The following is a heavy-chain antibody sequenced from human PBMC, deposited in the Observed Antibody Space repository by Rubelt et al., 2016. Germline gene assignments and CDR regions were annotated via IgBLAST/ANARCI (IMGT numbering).Heavy chain of an antibody. CDR3: TRGFLKTGMDV. V-gene: IGHV4-39*02. CDR1: GCSISRAVYY. Sequence: QLQLQESGPGLVKASETLSLTCSASGCSISRAVYYGGWIRQPPGKGLVWIGHAHYSGTAYYNPSLTSRVTISVATPKDQPPMQLNSVTPDDRAVYFCTRGFLKTGMDVWGHGTTVTVSS. J-gene: IGHJ6*02. CDR2: AHYSGTA. D-gene: IGHD2/OR15-2a*01.